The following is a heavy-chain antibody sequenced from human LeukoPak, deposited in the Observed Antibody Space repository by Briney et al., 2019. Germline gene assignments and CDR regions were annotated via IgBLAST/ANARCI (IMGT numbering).Heavy chain of an antibody. CDR2: ISGSGGST. Sequence: GGSLRLSCAASGFTFSGYAMSWVRQAPGKGLEWVSAISGSGGSTYYADSVKGRFTISRDNSKNTLYLQMNSLRAEDTAVYYCARDLNHYYGMDVWGQGTTVTVSS. CDR1: GFTFSGYA. CDR3: ARDLNHYYGMDV. J-gene: IGHJ6*02. V-gene: IGHV3-23*01. D-gene: IGHD1-14*01.